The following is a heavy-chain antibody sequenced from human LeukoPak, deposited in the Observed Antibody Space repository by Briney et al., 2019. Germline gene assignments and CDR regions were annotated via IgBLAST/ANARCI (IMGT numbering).Heavy chain of an antibody. CDR2: FYYSETT. V-gene: IGHV4-39*07. Sequence: KSSETLSLTCTVSTGSISSSSYYWGWIRQSPGKGLEWIGTFYYSETTYYNPSLKSRVTISVDTSKNQFSLNLRSVTAADTAVYYCARSTEMATIFYWGQGTLVSVSS. CDR3: ARSTEMATIFY. D-gene: IGHD5-24*01. J-gene: IGHJ4*02. CDR1: TGSISSSSYY.